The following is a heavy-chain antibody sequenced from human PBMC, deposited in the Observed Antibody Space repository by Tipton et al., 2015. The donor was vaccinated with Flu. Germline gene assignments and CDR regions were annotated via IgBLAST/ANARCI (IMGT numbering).Heavy chain of an antibody. V-gene: IGHV3-30-3*01. CDR3: ARDHPITMIVVVSPGY. CDR2: ISYDGSNK. D-gene: IGHD3-22*01. J-gene: IGHJ4*02. CDR1: GFTFSSYA. Sequence: SLRLSCAASGFTFSSYAMHWVRQAPGKGLEWVAVISYDGSNKYYADSVKGRFTISRDNSKNTLYLQMNSLRAEDTAVYYCARDHPITMIVVVSPGYWGQGTLVTVSS.